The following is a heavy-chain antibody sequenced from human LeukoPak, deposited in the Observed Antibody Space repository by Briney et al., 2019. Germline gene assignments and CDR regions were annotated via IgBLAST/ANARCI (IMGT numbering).Heavy chain of an antibody. CDR2: IKQDGGET. V-gene: IGHV3-7*01. CDR1: GFTFSSYW. CDR3: AREDHSKYEY. D-gene: IGHD4-11*01. Sequence: PGGSLRLSCVASGFTFSSYWMSWVRQAPGKGLEWVASIKQDGGETFYVDSVEGRFTISRDNAKDALYLQMNSLRAGDTAVYYCAREDHSKYEYWGQGTLVTVSS. J-gene: IGHJ4*02.